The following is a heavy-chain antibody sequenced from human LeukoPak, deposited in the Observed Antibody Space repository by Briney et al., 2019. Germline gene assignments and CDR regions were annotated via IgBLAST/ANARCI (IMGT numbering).Heavy chain of an antibody. D-gene: IGHD3-10*01. V-gene: IGHV1-2*02. CDR2: INPNSGGT. J-gene: IGHJ4*02. CDR1: GYTFTSYA. CDR3: ARVRYGSGSQYYFDY. Sequence: ASVKVSCKASGYTFTSYAMNWVRQAPGQGLEWMGWINPNSGGTNYAQKFQGRVTMTRDTSISTAYMELSRLRSDDTAVYYCARVRYGSGSQYYFDYWGQGTLVTVSS.